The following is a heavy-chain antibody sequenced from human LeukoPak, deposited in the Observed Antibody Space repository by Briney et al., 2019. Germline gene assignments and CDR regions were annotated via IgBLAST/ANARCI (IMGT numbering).Heavy chain of an antibody. V-gene: IGHV1-69*05. CDR3: ARLIRGDFWSGYYDY. J-gene: IGHJ4*02. D-gene: IGHD3-3*01. CDR2: IIPIFGTA. CDR1: GGTFSSYA. Sequence: SVKVSCKASGGTFSSYAISWVRQAPGQGLEWMGGIIPIFGTANYAQKFQGRVTITTDESTSTAYMELSSLRSEDTAVYYCARLIRGDFWSGYYDYWGQGTLVTVSS.